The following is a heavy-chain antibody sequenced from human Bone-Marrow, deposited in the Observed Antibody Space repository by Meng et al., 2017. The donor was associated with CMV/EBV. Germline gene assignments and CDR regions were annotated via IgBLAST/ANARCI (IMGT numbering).Heavy chain of an antibody. CDR1: FPFSSYA. D-gene: IGHD3-3*01. Sequence: FPFSSYAMSWVRQAPGKGLECVSVFYSGGSSTYYADSVTGRFTISRDNSKNTLYLQMNSLRAEDTAVYYCAKDPHPWSGYSNWFDPWGQGTLVTVSS. V-gene: IGHV3-23*03. CDR2: FYSGGSST. CDR3: AKDPHPWSGYSNWFDP. J-gene: IGHJ5*02.